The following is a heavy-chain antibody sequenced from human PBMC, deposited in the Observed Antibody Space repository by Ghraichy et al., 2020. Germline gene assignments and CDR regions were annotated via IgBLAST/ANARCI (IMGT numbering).Heavy chain of an antibody. CDR3: AREDRYSSSVYYYGMDV. D-gene: IGHD6-6*01. Sequence: SVKVSCKASGGTFSSYAISWVRQAPGQGLEWMGRIIPILGIANYAQKFQGRVTITADKSTSTAYMELSSLRSEDTAVYYCAREDRYSSSVYYYGMDVWGQGTTVTVSS. J-gene: IGHJ6*02. CDR1: GGTFSSYA. CDR2: IIPILGIA. V-gene: IGHV1-69*04.